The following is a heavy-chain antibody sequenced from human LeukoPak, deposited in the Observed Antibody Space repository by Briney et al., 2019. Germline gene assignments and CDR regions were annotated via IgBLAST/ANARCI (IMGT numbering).Heavy chain of an antibody. CDR3: ARVDCGGDCGYYGMDV. V-gene: IGHV3-33*01. J-gene: IGHJ6*02. D-gene: IGHD2-21*02. CDR2: IWYDGSNK. Sequence: GRSLRLSCAASGFTFSNYGMHWVRQAPGKGLEWVAVIWYDGSNKYYEDSVRGRFTISRDNSKNTLYLQMNSLRAEDTAVYYCARVDCGGDCGYYGMDVWGQGTTVTVSS. CDR1: GFTFSNYG.